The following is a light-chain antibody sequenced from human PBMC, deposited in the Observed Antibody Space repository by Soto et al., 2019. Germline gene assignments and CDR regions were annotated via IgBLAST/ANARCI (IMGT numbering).Light chain of an antibody. J-gene: IGLJ1*01. Sequence: QSVLPQPPSVSEAPGQRVTISCTGSSSNIGAGYEAHWYQQVPGTAPQLLIYENNNQPSGVPDRFSGSKSGTSASLAITGLQAEDEAEYYCQSYDSSLSGYVFGTGTTVTV. CDR1: SSNIGAGYE. CDR3: QSYDSSLSGYV. CDR2: ENN. V-gene: IGLV1-40*01.